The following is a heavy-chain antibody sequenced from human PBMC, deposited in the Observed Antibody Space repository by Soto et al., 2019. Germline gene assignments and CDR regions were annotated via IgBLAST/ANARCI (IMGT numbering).Heavy chain of an antibody. Sequence: PGGALRLSCAASGVTFSSYSMNWVRQAQGKGLEWVSYISSSSSTIYYADSVKGRFTISRDNAKNSLYLQMNSLRDEDTAVYYCASRTTVTTSLTYYYYGMDVWGQGTTVTVSS. CDR3: ASRTTVTTSLTYYYYGMDV. CDR2: ISSSSSTI. V-gene: IGHV3-48*02. CDR1: GVTFSSYS. D-gene: IGHD4-17*01. J-gene: IGHJ6*02.